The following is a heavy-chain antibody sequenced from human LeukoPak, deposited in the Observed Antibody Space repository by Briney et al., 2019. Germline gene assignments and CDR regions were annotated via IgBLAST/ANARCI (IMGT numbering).Heavy chain of an antibody. CDR2: INHSGST. CDR1: GGSISSGGYY. Sequence: PSQTLSLTCTVSGGSISSGGYYWSWIRQPPGKGLEWIGEINHSGSTNYNPSLKSRVTISVDTSKNQFSLKLSSVTAADTAVYYCATLERWIRYLSYWGQGTLVTVSS. D-gene: IGHD3-9*01. J-gene: IGHJ4*02. V-gene: IGHV4-31*03. CDR3: ATLERWIRYLSY.